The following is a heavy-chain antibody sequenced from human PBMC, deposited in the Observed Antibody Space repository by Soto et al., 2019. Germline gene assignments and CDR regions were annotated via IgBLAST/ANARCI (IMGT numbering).Heavy chain of an antibody. CDR1: GFTFSSHW. V-gene: IGHV3-74*01. J-gene: IGHJ4*02. CDR3: SGGSCYYFDY. CDR2: ITSDGSST. D-gene: IGHD2-15*01. Sequence: QTGGSLRLSCAASGFTFSSHWMHWVRQAPGKGLVWVSRITSDGSSTTYADSVKGRFTISRDNAKNTVYLQMNSLRAEDTAVYYCSGGSCYYFDYWGQGTLVTVSS.